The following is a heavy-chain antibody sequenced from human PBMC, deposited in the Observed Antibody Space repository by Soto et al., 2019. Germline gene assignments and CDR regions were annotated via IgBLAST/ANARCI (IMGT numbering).Heavy chain of an antibody. Sequence: GGSLRLSCAASGFTFSSYAMHWVRQAPGKGLEWVAVISYDGSNKYYADSVKGRFTISRDNSKNTLYLQMNSLRAEDTAVYYCARDDTHYDILTDSWFDPWGQGTLVTVSS. CDR1: GFTFSSYA. J-gene: IGHJ5*02. V-gene: IGHV3-30-3*01. D-gene: IGHD3-9*01. CDR3: ARDDTHYDILTDSWFDP. CDR2: ISYDGSNK.